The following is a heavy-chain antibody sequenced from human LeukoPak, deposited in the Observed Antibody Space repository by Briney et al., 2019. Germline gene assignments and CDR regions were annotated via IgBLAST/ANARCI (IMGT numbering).Heavy chain of an antibody. V-gene: IGHV4-59*01. Sequence: SETLSLTCTVSGGSINNYYWSWIRQPPGKGLEWVGYIYYSGSTAYNPSLKSRVTISFDTSKNQFSLKLNSLTAADTAIYYCARGNENYYDRALDYWGQGILVTVSS. CDR3: ARGNENYYDRALDY. CDR1: GGSINNYY. J-gene: IGHJ4*02. D-gene: IGHD3-22*01. CDR2: IYYSGST.